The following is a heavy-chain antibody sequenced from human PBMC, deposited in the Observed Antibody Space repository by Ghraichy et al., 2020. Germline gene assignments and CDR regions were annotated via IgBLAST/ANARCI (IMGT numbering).Heavy chain of an antibody. Sequence: GSLRLSCTVSGGSISNSYYYWGWIRQPPGKGLEWIGNIFYSGTTYYNPSLRGRVAVSVDTSKNQFSLKLSSVTAADTAVYYCASLLAASDHWYFHLWGRGTLVTVSS. J-gene: IGHJ2*01. V-gene: IGHV4-39*07. D-gene: IGHD6-6*01. CDR1: GGSISNSYYY. CDR3: ASLLAASDHWYFHL. CDR2: IFYSGTT.